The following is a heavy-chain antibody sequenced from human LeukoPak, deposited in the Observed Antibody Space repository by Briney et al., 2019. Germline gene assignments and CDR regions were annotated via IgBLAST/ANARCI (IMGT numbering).Heavy chain of an antibody. Sequence: PSETLSLTCAVSGGSISSGGYSWSWIRQPPGKGLEWIGYIYHSGSTYYNPSLKSRVTISVDRSKNQFSLKLSSVTAADTAVYYCARIIVVVPAAKEIDYWGQGTLVTVSS. CDR3: ARIIVVVPAAKEIDY. J-gene: IGHJ4*02. D-gene: IGHD2-2*01. CDR1: GGSISSGGYS. V-gene: IGHV4-30-2*01. CDR2: IYHSGST.